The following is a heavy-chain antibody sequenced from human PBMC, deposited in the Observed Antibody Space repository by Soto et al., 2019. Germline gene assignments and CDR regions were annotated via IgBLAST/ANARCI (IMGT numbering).Heavy chain of an antibody. CDR2: ISYDGSNK. J-gene: IGHJ5*02. V-gene: IGHV3-30*18. D-gene: IGHD6-6*01. CDR3: AKDHRLAARSLNWFDP. CDR1: GFTFSSYG. Sequence: GGSLRLSCAASGFTFSSYGMHWVRQAPGKGLEWVAVISYDGSNKYYADSVKGRFTISRDNSKNTLYLQMNSLRAEDTAVYYCAKDHRLAARSLNWFDPWGQGTLVTVSS.